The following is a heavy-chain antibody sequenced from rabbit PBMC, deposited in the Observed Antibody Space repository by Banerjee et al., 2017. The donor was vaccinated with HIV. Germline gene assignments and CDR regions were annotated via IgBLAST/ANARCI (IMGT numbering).Heavy chain of an antibody. V-gene: IGHV1S40*01. CDR1: GFSFSSSDY. Sequence: QSLEESGGDLVKPGASLTLTCTASGFSFSSSDYMCWVRQAPGKGLEWIGCIGTTSGSTYYASWAKGRFTISKTSSTTVTLQMTSLTAADTATYFCARGSRYYVWSSVGAAYVYNLWGPGTLVTVS. CDR2: IGTTSGST. CDR3: ARGSRYYVWSSVGAAYVYNL. J-gene: IGHJ4*01. D-gene: IGHD4-1*01.